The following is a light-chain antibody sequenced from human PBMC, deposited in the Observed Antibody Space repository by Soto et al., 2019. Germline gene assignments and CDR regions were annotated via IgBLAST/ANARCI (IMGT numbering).Light chain of an antibody. J-gene: IGLJ2*01. V-gene: IGLV6-57*02. CDR1: SGSIASNY. CDR3: QSYDSSILV. CDR2: EDN. Sequence: NFMLTQPHSVSESPGKTVTISCTGSSGSIASNYVQWYQQRPGSAPTTVIYEDNQRPSVVPDRFSGSIDSSSISASLTISGLKTEDEADYYCQSYDSSILVFGGGTKLTVL.